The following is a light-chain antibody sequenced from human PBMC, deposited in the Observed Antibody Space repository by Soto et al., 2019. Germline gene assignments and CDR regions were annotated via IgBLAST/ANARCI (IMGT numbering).Light chain of an antibody. CDR1: SSDVGGYNY. J-gene: IGLJ1*01. CDR2: DVS. V-gene: IGLV2-14*01. Sequence: QSALTQPASVSGSPGQSITISCTGTSSDVGGYNYVSWYQQHPGKPPKLMIYDVSNRPSGVSYRFSGSKSGNTASLTISGLQAEDEADYYCSSYTSSSTLLYVFGTGTQLTVL. CDR3: SSYTSSSTLLYV.